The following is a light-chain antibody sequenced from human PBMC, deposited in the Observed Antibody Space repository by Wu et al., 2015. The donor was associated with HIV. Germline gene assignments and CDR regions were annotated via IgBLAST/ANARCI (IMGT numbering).Light chain of an antibody. J-gene: IGKJ2*03. Sequence: EIVLTQSPGTLSLSPGERATLSCRASQSVSSNYLAWYQQKPGQSPRLLIYGVSVRATGISDRFSGSGSGTDFTLSISRLEPEDFAVYHCQQYGPSPSFGQGTSWRSN. V-gene: IGKV3-20*01. CDR1: QSVSSNY. CDR3: QQYGPSPS. CDR2: GVS.